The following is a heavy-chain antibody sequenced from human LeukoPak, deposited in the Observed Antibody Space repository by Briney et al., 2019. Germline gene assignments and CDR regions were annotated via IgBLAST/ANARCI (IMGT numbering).Heavy chain of an antibody. CDR2: INHSGST. CDR1: GGSFSGYY. CDR3: ARVKDPGGYYYYYYMDV. D-gene: IGHD3-16*01. V-gene: IGHV4-34*01. J-gene: IGHJ6*03. Sequence: PSETLSLTCAVYGGSFSGYYWSWIRQPPGKGLEWIGEINHSGSTSYNPSLKSRVTISVDTSKNQFSLKLSSVTAADTAVYYCARVKDPGGYYYYYYMDVWGKGTTVTVSS.